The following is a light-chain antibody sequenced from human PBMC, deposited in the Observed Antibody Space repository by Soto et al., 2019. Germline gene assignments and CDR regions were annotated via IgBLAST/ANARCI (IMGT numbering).Light chain of an antibody. V-gene: IGLV2-23*01. J-gene: IGLJ1*01. CDR3: CSYAGSSTFYV. CDR2: EGG. CDR1: SSDVGSYNL. Sequence: QSVLTQPASVSGSPGQSITISRTGTSSDVGSYNLVSWYQQHPGKAPKLVIYEGGKRPSGVSNRFSGSKSGNTASLTISGLQAEDEADYYCCSYAGSSTFYVFGTGTKVTVL.